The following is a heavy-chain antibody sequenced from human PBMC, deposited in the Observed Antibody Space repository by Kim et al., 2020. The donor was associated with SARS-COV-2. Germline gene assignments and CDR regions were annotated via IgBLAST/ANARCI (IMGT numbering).Heavy chain of an antibody. V-gene: IGHV3-30*01. CDR2: K. D-gene: IGHD1-26*01. CDR3: ARVLSGSTLYY. Sequence: KYYADSVQGRFTISRDNSKNTLYLQKNSLRAEDTAVYYCARVLSGSTLYYWGQGTLVTVSS. J-gene: IGHJ4*02.